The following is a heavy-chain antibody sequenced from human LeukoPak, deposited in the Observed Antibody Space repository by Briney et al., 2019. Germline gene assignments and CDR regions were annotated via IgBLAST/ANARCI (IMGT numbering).Heavy chain of an antibody. D-gene: IGHD7-27*01. Sequence: ASVKVSCKSSGYTFTSYDFNWVRQATGQRPERMGWMSPNSGDTGYAQKFQDRVTMTRNTSISTAYMELSSLRSDDTAVYYCARGPPNWGYDYWGPGTLVTVSS. V-gene: IGHV1-8*01. CDR3: ARGPPNWGYDY. CDR2: MSPNSGDT. J-gene: IGHJ4*02. CDR1: GYTFTSYD.